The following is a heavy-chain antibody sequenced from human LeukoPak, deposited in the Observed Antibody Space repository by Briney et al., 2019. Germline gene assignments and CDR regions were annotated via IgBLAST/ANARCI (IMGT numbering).Heavy chain of an antibody. CDR1: GGSFSGYY. D-gene: IGHD6-13*01. V-gene: IGHV4-34*01. CDR2: INHSGST. J-gene: IGHJ1*01. CDR3: ARPGYSSSWYGFGYFQH. Sequence: SETLSLTCAVYGGSFSGYYWSWIRQPPGKGLEWIGEINHSGSTYYNPSLKSRVTISVDTSKNQFSLKLSSVTADTAVYYCARPGYSSSWYGFGYFQHWGQGTLVTVSS.